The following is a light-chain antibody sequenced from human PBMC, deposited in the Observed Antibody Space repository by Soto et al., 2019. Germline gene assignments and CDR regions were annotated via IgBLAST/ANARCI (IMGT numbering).Light chain of an antibody. CDR3: QHYGRSAIFT. Sequence: EIVLTQSPGTLSLSPGERATLSCRASQSLSSNYLAWYQQKPGQAPRLLIYGASSRASGIPARFSGSGSGTDVALTISSLEPEEFAVYYCQHYGRSAIFTLGPGTTVDIK. CDR2: GAS. J-gene: IGKJ3*01. V-gene: IGKV3-20*01. CDR1: QSLSSNY.